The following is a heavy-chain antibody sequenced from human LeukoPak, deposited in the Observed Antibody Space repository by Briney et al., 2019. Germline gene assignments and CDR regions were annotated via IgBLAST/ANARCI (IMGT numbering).Heavy chain of an antibody. Sequence: ASVPVSCMSSGYTFTGYYMHWVRQAPGQGVEWMGWINPNSGGTYYAQKFQGRVTMTSDTSISTAYMVLSRLRSDNTAVYYCARDLYGGTSATFDYWGQGTLVTASS. CDR2: INPNSGGT. CDR3: ARDLYGGTSATFDY. D-gene: IGHD4-23*01. V-gene: IGHV1-2*02. CDR1: GYTFTGYY. J-gene: IGHJ4*02.